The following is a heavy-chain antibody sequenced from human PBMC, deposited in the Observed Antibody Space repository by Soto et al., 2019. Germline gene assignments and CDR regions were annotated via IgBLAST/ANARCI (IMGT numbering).Heavy chain of an antibody. D-gene: IGHD3-16*01. CDR3: EKVLSNYFDYIWGSYGY. CDR1: GFNFNSYG. CDR2: ISYDGSNQ. Sequence: QVQLVESGGGVVQPGRSLRLSCAASGFNFNSYGMHWVRQAPGKGLEWVAVISYDGSNQDYADSVKGRFTISRDNSTNTLYLQMISPRAEDTAVFYCEKVLSNYFDYIWGSYGYWGQGTLVTVSS. V-gene: IGHV3-30*18. J-gene: IGHJ4*02.